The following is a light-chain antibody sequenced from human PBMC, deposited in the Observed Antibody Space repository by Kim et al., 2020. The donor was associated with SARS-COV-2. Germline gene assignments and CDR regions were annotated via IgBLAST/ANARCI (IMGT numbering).Light chain of an antibody. CDR2: GNS. CDR3: QSYDSSLSGWV. CDR1: SSNIGAGYD. J-gene: IGLJ1*01. V-gene: IGLV1-40*01. Sequence: QRVTIACTGSSSNIGAGYDVRWYQQLPGTAPKLLIYGNSDRPSGVPDRFSGSKSGTSASLAITGLQAEDEADYYCQSYDSSLSGWVFGTGTKVTVL.